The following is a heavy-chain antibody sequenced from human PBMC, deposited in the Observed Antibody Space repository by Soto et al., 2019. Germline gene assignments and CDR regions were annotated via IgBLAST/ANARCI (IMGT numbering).Heavy chain of an antibody. CDR3: VRSLITGWQYSDF. Sequence: SETLSLICTVSGGSVGSDTSYWGWIRQPPGKGLEWIGNMYYTGNTYYNPSLESRVTISVDTSKNQFSLRLSSLTAADTAVYYCVRSLITGWQYSDFWGQGILVTVSS. D-gene: IGHD6-19*01. CDR2: MYYTGNT. J-gene: IGHJ4*02. V-gene: IGHV4-39*01. CDR1: GGSVGSDTSY.